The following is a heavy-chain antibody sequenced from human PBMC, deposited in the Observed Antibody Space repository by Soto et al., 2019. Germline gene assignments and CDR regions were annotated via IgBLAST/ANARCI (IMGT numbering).Heavy chain of an antibody. CDR2: IDGSGGIT. CDR3: VKNSGWFNT. CDR1: GFTFGTTD. D-gene: IGHD3-10*01. Sequence: LRLSCAASGFTFGTTDMSWARQAPGEGLEWVSTIDGSGGITYYADSVKGRFTISRDNSRNTVYLQMNSLRGDDTALYYCVKNSGWFNTWGQGALVTVSS. V-gene: IGHV3-23*01. J-gene: IGHJ5*02.